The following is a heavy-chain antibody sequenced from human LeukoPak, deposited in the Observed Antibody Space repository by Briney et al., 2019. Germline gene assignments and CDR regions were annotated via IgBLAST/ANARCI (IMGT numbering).Heavy chain of an antibody. CDR3: ARGKRSIAARSAFDI. D-gene: IGHD6-6*01. CDR2: IIPILGIA. CDR1: GGTFSSYA. J-gene: IGHJ3*02. V-gene: IGHV1-69*04. Sequence: SVKVSCKASGGTFSSYAISWVRQAPGQGLEWMGRIIPILGIANYAQKFQGRVTITADKSTSTAYMELSSLRSEDTAVYYCARGKRSIAARSAFDIWGQGTMVTVSS.